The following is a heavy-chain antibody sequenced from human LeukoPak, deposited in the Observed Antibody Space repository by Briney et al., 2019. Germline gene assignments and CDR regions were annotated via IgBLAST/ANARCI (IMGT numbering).Heavy chain of an antibody. CDR2: ISAYNGNT. J-gene: IGHJ6*03. CDR1: GYTFTSYG. V-gene: IGHV1-18*01. D-gene: IGHD3-3*01. Sequence: ASVKVSCKASGYTFTSYGISWVRQAPGQGLEWMGWISAYNGNTNYAQKLQGRVTMTTDTSTSTAYMELRSLRSDDTAVYYCARTIFGVVFNYYYYMDVWGKGTTVTVSS. CDR3: ARTIFGVVFNYYYYMDV.